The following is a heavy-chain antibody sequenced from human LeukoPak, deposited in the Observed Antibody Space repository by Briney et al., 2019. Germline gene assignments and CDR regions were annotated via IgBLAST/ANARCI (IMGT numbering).Heavy chain of an antibody. CDR3: ARESRYDILTGYSDRYNWFDP. D-gene: IGHD3-9*01. CDR2: INPNSGGT. V-gene: IGHV1-2*02. CDR1: GYTFTGYY. J-gene: IGHJ5*02. Sequence: VASVKVSCKASGYTFTGYYMHWVRQAPGQGLEWMGWINPNSGGTNYAQKFQGRVTMTRDTSISTAYMELSRLRSDDTAVYYCARESRYDILTGYSDRYNWFDPWGQGTLVTVSS.